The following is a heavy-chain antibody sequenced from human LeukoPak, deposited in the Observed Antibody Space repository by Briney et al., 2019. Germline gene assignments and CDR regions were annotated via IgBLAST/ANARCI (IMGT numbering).Heavy chain of an antibody. CDR1: AYTFSTYG. V-gene: IGHV1-69*04. CDR3: AREEPDSSGCEY. CDR2: IIPILGIA. Sequence: SVKVSCKASAYTFSTYGISWVRQAPGQGLEWMGRIIPILGIANYAQKFRGRVTITADKSTSTAYMELSSLRSEDTAVYYCAREEPDSSGCEYWGQGTLVTVSS. D-gene: IGHD6-19*01. J-gene: IGHJ4*02.